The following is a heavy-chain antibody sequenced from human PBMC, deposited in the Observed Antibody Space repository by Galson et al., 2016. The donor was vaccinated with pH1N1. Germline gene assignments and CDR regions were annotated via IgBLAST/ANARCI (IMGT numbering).Heavy chain of an antibody. D-gene: IGHD5-18*01. CDR2: FIPMLDLA. Sequence: SVKVSCKASGGSFSSYTINWVRQAPRQGLEWMGRFIPMLDLANYAQKFQGRVTITADKSTNTVFMELSGLRYEDTAMFFCARAADHTALTHTLLYWGQGTLVTVSS. CDR3: ARAADHTALTHTLLY. V-gene: IGHV1-69*02. J-gene: IGHJ4*02. CDR1: GGSFSSYT.